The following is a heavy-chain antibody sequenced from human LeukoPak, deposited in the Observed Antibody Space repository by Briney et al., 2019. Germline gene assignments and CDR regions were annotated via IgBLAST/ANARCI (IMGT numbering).Heavy chain of an antibody. J-gene: IGHJ4*02. D-gene: IGHD6-13*01. V-gene: IGHV3-21*01. CDR1: GFTFSSYT. CDR3: ATEGRSTIPGY. CDR2: ISSSSISI. Sequence: GGSLRPSCAVSGFTFSSYTMIWVRQAPGKGLEWVSSISSSSISIYYADSVKGRFTTSRDNAKNSLHLQMTSLRAEDTAVYYCATEGRSTIPGYWGQGTLVTVSS.